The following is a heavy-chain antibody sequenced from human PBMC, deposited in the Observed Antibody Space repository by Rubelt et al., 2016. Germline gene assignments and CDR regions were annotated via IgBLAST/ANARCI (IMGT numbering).Heavy chain of an antibody. CDR1: GGSFSGYY. Sequence: QVQLQQWGAGLLKPSETLSLTCAVYGGSFSGYYWSWIRQPPGKGLEWNGEINHSGSTKYNPSHKSRVTPSVDTSKSQYSRRLSSVTDADTAVYYCARDLARAAAAPRRLWFDPWGQGTLVTVSS. J-gene: IGHJ5*02. V-gene: IGHV4-34*01. CDR3: ARDLARAAAAPRRLWFDP. CDR2: INHSGST. D-gene: IGHD6-13*01.